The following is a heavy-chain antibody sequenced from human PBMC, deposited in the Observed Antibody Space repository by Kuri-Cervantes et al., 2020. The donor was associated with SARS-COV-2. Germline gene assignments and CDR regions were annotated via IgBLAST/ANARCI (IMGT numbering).Heavy chain of an antibody. D-gene: IGHD7-27*01. CDR3: AKALGNYYYGMDV. J-gene: IGHJ6*02. CDR2: ISYDGSNK. CDR1: GFTFSSYG. V-gene: IGHV3-30*18. Sequence: GESLKISCAASGFTFSSYGMHWVRQAPGKGLEWVAVISYDGSNKYYADSVKGRFTISRDSSKNTLYLQMNSLRAEDTAVYHCAKALGNYYYGMDVWGQGTTVTVSS.